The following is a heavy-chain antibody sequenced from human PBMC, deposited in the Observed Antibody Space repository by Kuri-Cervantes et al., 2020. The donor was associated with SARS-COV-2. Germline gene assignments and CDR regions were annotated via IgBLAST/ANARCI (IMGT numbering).Heavy chain of an antibody. CDR2: INSNSGGT. CDR3: ARDADSSSWYPGAFDI. J-gene: IGHJ3*02. Sequence: ASVNVSCKASGYTFTGYYMHWVRQAPGQGLEWMGRINSNSGGTNYAQKFQGRVTMTRDTSISTAYMELSRLRSDDTAVYYCARDADSSSWYPGAFDIWGQGTMVTVSS. CDR1: GYTFTGYY. D-gene: IGHD6-13*01. V-gene: IGHV1-2*06.